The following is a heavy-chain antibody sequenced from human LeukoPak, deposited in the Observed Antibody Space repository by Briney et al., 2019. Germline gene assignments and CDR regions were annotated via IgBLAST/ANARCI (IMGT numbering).Heavy chain of an antibody. J-gene: IGHJ4*02. D-gene: IGHD4-17*01. V-gene: IGHV3-30-3*01. CDR1: GFTFSSYA. CDR2: ISYDGSNK. Sequence: GRSLRLSCAASGFTFSSYAMHWVRQAPGKGLEWVAVISYDGSNKYYADSVKGRFTISRDNSKNTLYLQMNSLRAEDTAVYYCARELDGDSGYSTDSWGQGPLATVPS. CDR3: ARELDGDSGYSTDS.